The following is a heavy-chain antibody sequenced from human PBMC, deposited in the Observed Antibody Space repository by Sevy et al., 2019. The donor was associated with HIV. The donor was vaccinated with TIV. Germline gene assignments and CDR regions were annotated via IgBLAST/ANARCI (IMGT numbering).Heavy chain of an antibody. CDR2: IIPIFGTA. Sequence: ASVKVSCKASGGTFSSYAISWVRQAPGQGLEWMGGIIPIFGTANYAQKFQGRVTITADESTSTAYMELSSLRSEDTAVYCCAAGRCVYQGMDVWGQGTTVTVSS. CDR3: AAGRCVYQGMDV. J-gene: IGHJ6*02. CDR1: GGTFSSYA. D-gene: IGHD3-10*01. V-gene: IGHV1-69*13.